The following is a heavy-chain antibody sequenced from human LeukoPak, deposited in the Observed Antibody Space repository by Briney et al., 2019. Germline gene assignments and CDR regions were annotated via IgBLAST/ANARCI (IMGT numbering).Heavy chain of an antibody. CDR2: INHSGST. V-gene: IGHV4-34*01. Sequence: SETLSLTCAVYGGSFSGYYWSWIRQPPGKGLEWIGVINHSGSTNYNPSLKSRVTISVDTSKNQFSLKLSSVTAADTAVYYCARGQGPRYITVVTRGLYYFDYWGQGTLVTVSS. CDR1: GGSFSGYY. J-gene: IGHJ4*02. D-gene: IGHD4-23*01. CDR3: ARGQGPRYITVVTRGLYYFDY.